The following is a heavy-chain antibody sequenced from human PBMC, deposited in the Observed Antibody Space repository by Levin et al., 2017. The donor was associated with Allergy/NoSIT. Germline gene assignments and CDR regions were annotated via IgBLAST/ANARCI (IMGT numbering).Heavy chain of an antibody. CDR2: INHSGST. V-gene: IGHV4-34*01. CDR1: GGSFSGYY. Sequence: PSETLSLTCAVYGGSFSGYYWSWIRQPPGKGLEWIGEINHSGSTNYNPSLKSRVTISVDTSKNQFSLKLSSVTAADTAVYYCARGLRRLRFLGPFDYWGQGTLVTVSS. CDR3: ARGLRRLRFLGPFDY. D-gene: IGHD5-12*01. J-gene: IGHJ4*02.